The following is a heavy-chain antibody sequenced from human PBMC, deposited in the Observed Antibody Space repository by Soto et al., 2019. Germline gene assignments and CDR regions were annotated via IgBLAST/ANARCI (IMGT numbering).Heavy chain of an antibody. CDR1: GFTFNTYG. J-gene: IGHJ6*02. D-gene: IGHD2-15*01. CDR3: ARGDCSGASCYSLPFNNGVDV. Sequence: QVQLVESGGGVVQPGGSLRLSCTTSGFTFNTYGMYWVRQAPGKGLEWVAIVWEDGSNKYYGDSVKGRFTISRDNTKNTLYLQMNSLRDEDTALYYGARGDCSGASCYSLPFNNGVDVWGQGTTVTVSS. CDR2: VWEDGSNK. V-gene: IGHV3-33*08.